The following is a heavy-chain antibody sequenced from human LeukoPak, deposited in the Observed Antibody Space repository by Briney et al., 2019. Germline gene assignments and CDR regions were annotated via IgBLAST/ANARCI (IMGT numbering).Heavy chain of an antibody. CDR1: GGTFSSYA. J-gene: IGHJ4*02. CDR2: ISGSGGST. D-gene: IGHD2/OR15-2a*01. CDR3: AKSGLSADN. Sequence: GASVKVSCKASGGTFSSYAMSWVRQAPGKGLEWVSAISGSGGSTYYADSVKGRFTISRDNSKNTLYLQMNSLRAEDTAVYYCAKSGLSADNWGQGTLVTVSS. V-gene: IGHV3-23*01.